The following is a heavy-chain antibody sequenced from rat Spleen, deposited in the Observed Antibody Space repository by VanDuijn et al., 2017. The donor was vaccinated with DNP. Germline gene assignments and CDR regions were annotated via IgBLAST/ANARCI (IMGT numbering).Heavy chain of an antibody. CDR3: VRWNSGHFDY. CDR2: IGSPAYAP. D-gene: IGHD4-3*01. V-gene: IGHV5-22*01. Sequence: EVQLVESGGGLVQPGRSLKLSCAASGFTFSAYYMAWVRQAPAKGLEWVAYIGSPAYAPYYTDSVKGRLAISRDNAKSTLYLQMNSLRSEDMATYYCVRWNSGHFDYWGQGVMVTVSS. J-gene: IGHJ2*01. CDR1: GFTFSAYY.